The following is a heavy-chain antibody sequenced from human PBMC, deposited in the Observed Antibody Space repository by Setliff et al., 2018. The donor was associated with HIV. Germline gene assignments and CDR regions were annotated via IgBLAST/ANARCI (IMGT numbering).Heavy chain of an antibody. CDR1: SGSISGSTFY. Sequence: SETLSLTCTVSSGSISGSTFYWGWIRQPPGKGLEWVATVYNTGRTFYNPSLQSRFTISIDTSRHQFSLKVTSVTAADTAVYYCARHTTWFSGYFDNWGQGALVTVSS. J-gene: IGHJ4*02. D-gene: IGHD3-10*01. V-gene: IGHV4-39*01. CDR3: ARHTTWFSGYFDN. CDR2: VYNTGRT.